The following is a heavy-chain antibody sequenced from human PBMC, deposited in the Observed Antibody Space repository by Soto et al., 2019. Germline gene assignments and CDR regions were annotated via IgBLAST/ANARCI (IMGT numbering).Heavy chain of an antibody. CDR1: SDSISNNNW. D-gene: IGHD2-8*01. CDR2: FYHSGST. Sequence: SATLSLTCAVSSDSISNNNWRSWVRQSPGKGLEWIGEFYHSGSTNYNPSLKSRVTISVDKSKNQFSLKLSSVTAADTAVYYCARNGFFSMDVWGKGTTVTVSS. J-gene: IGHJ6*03. CDR3: ARNGFFSMDV. V-gene: IGHV4-4*02.